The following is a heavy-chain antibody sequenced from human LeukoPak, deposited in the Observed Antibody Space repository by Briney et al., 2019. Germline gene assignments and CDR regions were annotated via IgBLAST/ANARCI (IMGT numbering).Heavy chain of an antibody. CDR1: GFTFSSYS. J-gene: IGHJ4*02. Sequence: PGGSLRLSCAASGFTFSSYSMNWVRQAPGKGLEWVSSISSSSSYIYYADSVKGRFTISRDSAKNSLYLQMNSLRAEDTAVYYCAREGIQLWLRDYWGQGTLVTVSS. D-gene: IGHD5-18*01. CDR2: ISSSSSYI. CDR3: AREGIQLWLRDY. V-gene: IGHV3-21*01.